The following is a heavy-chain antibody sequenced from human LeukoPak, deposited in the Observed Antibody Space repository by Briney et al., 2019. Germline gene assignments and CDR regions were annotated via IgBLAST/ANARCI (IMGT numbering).Heavy chain of an antibody. V-gene: IGHV4-39*01. D-gene: IGHD6-19*01. CDR3: ARQSYSSGSLFDY. J-gene: IGHJ4*02. CDR2: IYYSGST. Sequence: SETLSLTCTVSGGSISSSSYYWGWIRQPPGKGLEWIGSIYYSGSTYYNPSLKSRVTISVDTSKSQFSLKLSSVTAADTAVYYCARQSYSSGSLFDYWGQGTLVTVSS. CDR1: GGSISSSSYY.